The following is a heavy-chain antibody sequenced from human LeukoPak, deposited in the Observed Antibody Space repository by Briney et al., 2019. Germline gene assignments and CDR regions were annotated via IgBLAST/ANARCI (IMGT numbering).Heavy chain of an antibody. Sequence: ASVKVSCKASGGTSSTYTITWVRQAPGQGPEWMGGIMPLFGTANYAQKFQGRVTFTTDDSTSTAYMELSSLRSEDTAVYYCARGGDPPYIYYYDSSGYYTDTYAEYFQHWGQGTLVTVSS. J-gene: IGHJ1*01. CDR3: ARGGDPPYIYYYDSSGYYTDTYAEYFQH. D-gene: IGHD3-22*01. CDR1: GGTSSTYT. CDR2: IMPLFGTA. V-gene: IGHV1-69*05.